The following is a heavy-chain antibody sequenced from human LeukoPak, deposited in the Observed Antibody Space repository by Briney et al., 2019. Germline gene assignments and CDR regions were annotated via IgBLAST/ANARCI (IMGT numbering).Heavy chain of an antibody. CDR1: GFTFSGYG. CDR3: ARGRGGDHGGNRNYFDY. Sequence: PGGSLRLSCAASGFTFSGYGMHWVRQAPGKGLEWVAVIWYDGSREYFADSVKGRFTISRDNSKNTFYLQMNSLRAEDTAVYYCARGRGGDHGGNRNYFDYWGQGTLVTVSS. J-gene: IGHJ4*02. CDR2: IWYDGSRE. D-gene: IGHD4-23*01. V-gene: IGHV3-33*01.